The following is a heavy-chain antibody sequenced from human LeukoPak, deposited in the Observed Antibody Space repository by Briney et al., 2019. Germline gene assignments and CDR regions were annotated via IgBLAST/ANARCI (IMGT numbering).Heavy chain of an antibody. V-gene: IGHV1-2*02. CDR3: ARDPQLGYCSSTSCRAGMDV. Sequence: ASVKVSCKASGYTFTGYYMHRVRQAPGQGLEWMGWINPNSGGTNYAQKFQGRVTMTRDTSISTAYMELSRLRSDDTAVYYCARDPQLGYCSSTSCRAGMDVWGQGTTVTVSS. J-gene: IGHJ6*02. CDR2: INPNSGGT. CDR1: GYTFTGYY. D-gene: IGHD2-2*01.